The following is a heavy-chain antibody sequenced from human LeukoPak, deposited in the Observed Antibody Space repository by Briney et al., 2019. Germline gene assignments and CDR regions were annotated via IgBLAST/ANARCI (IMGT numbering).Heavy chain of an antibody. Sequence: SQTLSLTCTVSGGSISSGGYCWSWIRQHPGKGLEWIGYIYYSGSTYYNPSLKSRVTISVDTSKNQFSLKLSSVTAADTAVYYCARGSDKRAFDIWGQGTMVTVSS. CDR1: GGSISSGGYC. CDR2: IYYSGST. J-gene: IGHJ3*02. D-gene: IGHD2-21*02. V-gene: IGHV4-31*03. CDR3: ARGSDKRAFDI.